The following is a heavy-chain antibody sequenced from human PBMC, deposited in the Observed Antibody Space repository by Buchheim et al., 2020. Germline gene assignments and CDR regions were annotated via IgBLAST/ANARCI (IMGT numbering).Heavy chain of an antibody. D-gene: IGHD3-3*01. J-gene: IGHJ5*02. Sequence: QVQLQESGPGLVKPSQPLSLTCTVSGGSISSGDYYWSWIRQPPGKGLEWIGYIYYSGSTYYNPSLKSRVTISVDTSKNQFSLKLSSVTAADTAVYYCARVLPYYDFWSGYSYNWFDPWGQGTL. CDR3: ARVLPYYDFWSGYSYNWFDP. CDR2: IYYSGST. CDR1: GGSISSGDYY. V-gene: IGHV4-30-4*01.